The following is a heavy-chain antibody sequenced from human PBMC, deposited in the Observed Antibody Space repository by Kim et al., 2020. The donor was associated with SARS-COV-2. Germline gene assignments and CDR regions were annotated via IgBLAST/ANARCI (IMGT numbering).Heavy chain of an antibody. CDR3: AIWSGYGNFDY. D-gene: IGHD3-3*01. CDR2: T. V-gene: IGHV4-39*01. Sequence: TDDHPSLKSRVTISVDTSRNQCSLKLRSVTAADAAVYYCAIWSGYGNFDYWGQGTLVTVSS. J-gene: IGHJ4*02.